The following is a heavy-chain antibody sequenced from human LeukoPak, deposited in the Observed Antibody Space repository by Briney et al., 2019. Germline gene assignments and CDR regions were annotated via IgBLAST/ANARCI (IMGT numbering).Heavy chain of an antibody. V-gene: IGHV3-66*02. Sequence: GGSLRLSCVASGFTVGSNYMNWVRQAPGKGLEWVSVMYSGGGTHYADSVQGRFTLSRDNSKSTLYLQMNTLRTEDTAVYHCARGMGAYDAFDVWGQGTMVTVSS. CDR3: ARGMGAYDAFDV. D-gene: IGHD1-26*01. J-gene: IGHJ3*01. CDR1: GFTVGSNY. CDR2: MYSGGGT.